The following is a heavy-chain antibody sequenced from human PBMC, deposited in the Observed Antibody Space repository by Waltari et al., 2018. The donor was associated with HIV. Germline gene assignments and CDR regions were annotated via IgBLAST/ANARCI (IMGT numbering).Heavy chain of an antibody. CDR3: ARDRYDSSGYNLRGYYYGMDV. V-gene: IGHV4-59*01. D-gene: IGHD3-22*01. Sequence: QVQLQESGPGLVKPSETLSLTCTVSGGSISSYYWSWIRQPPGKGLGWIGYIYYSGSTNYNPSLKSRVTISVDTSKNQFSLKLSSVTAADTAVYYCARDRYDSSGYNLRGYYYGMDVWGQGTTVTVSS. CDR2: IYYSGST. CDR1: GGSISSYY. J-gene: IGHJ6*02.